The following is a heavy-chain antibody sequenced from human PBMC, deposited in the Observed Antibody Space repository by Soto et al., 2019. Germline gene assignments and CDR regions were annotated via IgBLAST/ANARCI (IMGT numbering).Heavy chain of an antibody. Sequence: GSLRLSGAASGFTFSSYGMHWVRQAPGKGLEWVAVIWYDGSNKYYADSVKGRFTISRDNSKNTLYLQMNSLRAEDTAVYYCARDLFYYYGSGSPVDYWGQGTLVTVSS. D-gene: IGHD3-10*01. CDR3: ARDLFYYYGSGSPVDY. CDR1: GFTFSSYG. CDR2: IWYDGSNK. V-gene: IGHV3-33*01. J-gene: IGHJ4*02.